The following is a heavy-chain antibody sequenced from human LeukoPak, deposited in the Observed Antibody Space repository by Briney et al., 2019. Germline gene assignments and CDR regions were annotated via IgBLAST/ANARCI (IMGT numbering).Heavy chain of an antibody. D-gene: IGHD6-6*01. CDR3: ARRSIAARHNWFDP. Sequence: GESLKISCKGSGSRFTSYWIGWGRQMPGKGLEWMGTIYPGDSDTSYSPSFQGQVTISADKSISTAYLQWSSLKASDTAMYYCARRSIAARHNWFDPWGQGTLVTVSS. V-gene: IGHV5-51*01. CDR2: IYPGDSDT. J-gene: IGHJ5*02. CDR1: GSRFTSYW.